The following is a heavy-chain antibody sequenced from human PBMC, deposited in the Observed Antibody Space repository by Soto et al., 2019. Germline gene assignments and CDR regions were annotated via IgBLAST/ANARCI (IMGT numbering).Heavy chain of an antibody. J-gene: IGHJ4*02. D-gene: IGHD1-1*01. V-gene: IGHV1-18*01. Sequence: ASVKVSCKASAYTFTNYGVSWVRQAPGQGLEWIGRISGNNGHTNYAQKFQGRDTMTTDTSTNTVYMELRSLSSDDTAFYYCARDSGWISGTSGFYYWGQGPPVTVSS. CDR2: ISGNNGHT. CDR3: ARDSGWISGTSGFYY. CDR1: AYTFTNYG.